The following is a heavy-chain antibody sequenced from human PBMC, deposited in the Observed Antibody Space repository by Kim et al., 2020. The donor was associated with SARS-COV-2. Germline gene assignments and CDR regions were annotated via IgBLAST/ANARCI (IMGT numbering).Heavy chain of an antibody. D-gene: IGHD6-13*01. V-gene: IGHV1-69*13. J-gene: IGHJ6*02. Sequence: SVKVSCKASGGTFSSYAISWVRQAPGQGLEWMGGIIPIFGTANYAQKFQGRVTVTADESTSTAYMELSSLISEDTAVYYCARGVDRSSWYIDYYYYYGMDVWGQGTTVPVPS. CDR3: ARGVDRSSWYIDYYYYYGMDV. CDR1: GGTFSSYA. CDR2: IIPIFGTA.